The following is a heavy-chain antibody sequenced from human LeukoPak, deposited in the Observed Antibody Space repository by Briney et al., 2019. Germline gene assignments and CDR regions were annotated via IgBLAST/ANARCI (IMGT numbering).Heavy chain of an antibody. CDR3: ARRRGYYDSSGYYRFDY. J-gene: IGHJ4*02. Sequence: SETLSLTCAVSGGSISSSNWWSWVRQPPGKGLEWIGEVYHSGSTNYNPSLKSRVTISVDTSKNQFSLKLSSVTAADTAVYYCARRRGYYDSSGYYRFDYWGQGTLVTVSS. CDR1: GGSISSSNW. CDR2: VYHSGST. D-gene: IGHD3-22*01. V-gene: IGHV4-4*02.